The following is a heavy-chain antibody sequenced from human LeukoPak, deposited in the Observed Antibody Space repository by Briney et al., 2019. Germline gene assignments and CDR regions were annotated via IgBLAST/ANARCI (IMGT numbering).Heavy chain of an antibody. CDR2: IKQDGSEK. CDR3: AKDLRVVVGAHGPDAFDI. CDR1: GFTFSSYW. J-gene: IGHJ3*02. Sequence: GGSLRLSCAASGFTFSSYWMSWVRQAPGKGLEWVANIKQDGSEKYYVDSVKGRFTISRDNAKNSLYLQMNSLRAEDTAVYYCAKDLRVVVGAHGPDAFDIWGQGTMVTVSS. V-gene: IGHV3-7*01. D-gene: IGHD1-26*01.